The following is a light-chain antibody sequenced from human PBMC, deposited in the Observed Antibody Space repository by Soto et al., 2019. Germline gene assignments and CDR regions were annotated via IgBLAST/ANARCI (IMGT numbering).Light chain of an antibody. CDR2: AAS. CDR1: QIIVKF. CDR3: QPSYTSPPWT. J-gene: IGKJ1*01. Sequence: DTQMTQSPSSLSASEGDGVTISCRASQIIVKFLNWYQQKPGKAPKLLIFAASTLQTGVPPRFSGSGSGRDFTLTISSLRPEDIATYFCQPSYTSPPWTFGQGTKVDIK. V-gene: IGKV1-39*01.